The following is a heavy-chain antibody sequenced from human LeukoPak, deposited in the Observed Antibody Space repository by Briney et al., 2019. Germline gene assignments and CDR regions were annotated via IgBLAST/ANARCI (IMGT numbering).Heavy chain of an antibody. CDR1: GITFGDFA. CDR3: TRVGYYDSNSFDY. J-gene: IGHJ4*02. V-gene: IGHV3-49*04. D-gene: IGHD3-22*01. CDR2: IRSKAYGGTT. Sequence: GGSLRLSCEASGITFGDFALSWVRQAPGKGLEWVGFIRSKAYGGTTEYAASVKGRFTISRDDSKSIAYLQMNSLKTEDTAVYYCTRVGYYDSNSFDYWGQGTLVTVSS.